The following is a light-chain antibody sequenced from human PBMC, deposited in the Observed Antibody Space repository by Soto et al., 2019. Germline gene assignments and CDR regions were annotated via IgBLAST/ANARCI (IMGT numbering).Light chain of an antibody. J-gene: IGKJ1*01. CDR3: QQSVKSPWT. CDR1: QSVDTRY. CDR2: AAS. V-gene: IGKV3-20*01. Sequence: EIVLTQSPDTLSLSPGERGTLSCRASQSVDTRYFAWYQQKPGQAPRLLIYAASFRATGTPDRFSGSGSGRDFTLTISRLEPEDVAVYYCQQSVKSPWTFGQGTKVDIK.